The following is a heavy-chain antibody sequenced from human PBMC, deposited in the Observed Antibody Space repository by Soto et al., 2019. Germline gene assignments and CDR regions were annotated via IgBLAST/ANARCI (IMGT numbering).Heavy chain of an antibody. CDR1: GFTFSNAW. CDR2: VKSKTHGGTT. Sequence: GGSLRLSCAASGFTFSNAWINWVRQAPGKGLEWVGRVKSKTHGGTTDYAESVKGRFVISRDDSKSMVYLQMNSLKIEDTAVYYCSTCNLRGYCSGGSCFNGRYAFDIWGQGTMVTVSS. D-gene: IGHD2-15*01. V-gene: IGHV3-15*07. J-gene: IGHJ3*02. CDR3: STCNLRGYCSGGSCFNGRYAFDI.